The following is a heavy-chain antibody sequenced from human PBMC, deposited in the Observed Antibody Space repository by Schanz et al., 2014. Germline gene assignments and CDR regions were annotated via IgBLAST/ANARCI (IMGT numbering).Heavy chain of an antibody. Sequence: VQLVESGGGLVKPGGSLRLSCAASGFIFNDYYMNWIRQAPGKGLEWLSYISRDGTTSYYADSVKGRFTVSRDDAKNSLYLQMNSLRVEDTAVYYCVRIYSGYSGGYLDYWGQGTLVTVSS. V-gene: IGHV3-11*04. J-gene: IGHJ4*02. CDR2: ISRDGTTS. CDR1: GFIFNDYY. D-gene: IGHD5-12*01. CDR3: VRIYSGYSGGYLDY.